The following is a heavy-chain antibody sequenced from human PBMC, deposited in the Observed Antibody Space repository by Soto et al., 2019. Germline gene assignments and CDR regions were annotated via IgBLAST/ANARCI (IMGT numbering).Heavy chain of an antibody. J-gene: IGHJ3*02. CDR3: ARIKYGDYEGGAFDI. V-gene: IGHV1-69*02. D-gene: IGHD4-17*01. Sequence: QVQLGQSGAEVKKPGSSVKVSCKASGGTLSSYTISWVRQAPGQGREWMGRIIPILGIANYAQKFQGRVTITADKSTSTAYMELSSLRSEDTAVYYCARIKYGDYEGGAFDIWGQGTMVTVSS. CDR1: GGTLSSYT. CDR2: IIPILGIA.